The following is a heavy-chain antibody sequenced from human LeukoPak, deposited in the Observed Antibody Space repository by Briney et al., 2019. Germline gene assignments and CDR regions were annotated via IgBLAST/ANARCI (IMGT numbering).Heavy chain of an antibody. D-gene: IGHD4-17*01. V-gene: IGHV4-61*01. Sequence: SETLSLTCTVSGGSVSSGSYYWSWIQQPPGKGLEWIGYIYYSGSTNYNPSLKSRVTISVDTSKNQFSLKLSSVTAADTAVYYCARDVTDGDYVDWFDPWGQGTLVTVSS. J-gene: IGHJ5*02. CDR3: ARDVTDGDYVDWFDP. CDR1: GGSVSSGSYY. CDR2: IYYSGST.